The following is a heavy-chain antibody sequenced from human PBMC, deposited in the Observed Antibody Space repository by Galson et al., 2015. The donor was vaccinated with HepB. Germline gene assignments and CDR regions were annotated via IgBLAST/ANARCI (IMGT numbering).Heavy chain of an antibody. J-gene: IGHJ6*02. Sequence: SVKVSCKASGYTFTSYYMHWVRQAPGQGLEWMGVINPSGGSTSYAQKLQGRVTMTRDTSTSTVYMELSSLRSEDTAVYYYARGEIVVVITADYYGMDVWGQGTTVTVSS. CDR1: GYTFTSYY. D-gene: IGHD3-22*01. CDR2: INPSGGST. V-gene: IGHV1-46*04. CDR3: ARGEIVVVITADYYGMDV.